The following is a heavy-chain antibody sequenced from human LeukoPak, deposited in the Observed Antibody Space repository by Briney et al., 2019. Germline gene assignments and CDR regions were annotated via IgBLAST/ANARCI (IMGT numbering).Heavy chain of an antibody. V-gene: IGHV3-23*01. CDR2: ISGSGDST. CDR1: GFTFSNYG. Sequence: GGSLRLSCAASGFTFSNYGMSWVRQALGRGWEWVSAISGSGDSTYYADSVKGRFTISRDNSKNTLYLQMNSLRAEDTAVYYCASHYGSGSSNWLDPWGQGTLVTVSS. D-gene: IGHD3-10*01. CDR3: ASHYGSGSSNWLDP. J-gene: IGHJ5*02.